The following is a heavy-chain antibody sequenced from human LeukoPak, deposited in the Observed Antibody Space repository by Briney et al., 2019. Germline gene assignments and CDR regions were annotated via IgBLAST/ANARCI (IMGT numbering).Heavy chain of an antibody. D-gene: IGHD6-13*01. CDR2: IYSGGTK. J-gene: IGHJ4*02. CDR1: GFIFSCCE. CDR3: ARVARSSSWYYFDY. Sequence: PGGSLRLSCAASGFIFSCCEMNWVRQAPGKGLEWVSIIYSGGTKYYADSVKGRFTISRDNAKNSLYLQMNSLRAEDTAVYYCARVARSSSWYYFDYWGQGTLVTVSS. V-gene: IGHV3-48*03.